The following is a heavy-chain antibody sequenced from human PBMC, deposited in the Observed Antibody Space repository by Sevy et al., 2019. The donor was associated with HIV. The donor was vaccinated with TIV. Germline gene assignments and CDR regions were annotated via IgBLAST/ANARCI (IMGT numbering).Heavy chain of an antibody. J-gene: IGHJ4*02. D-gene: IGHD5-18*01. CDR2: ISYDGSNK. V-gene: IGHV3-30*04. Sequence: GGSLRLSCAASGFTFSSYAMHWVRQAPGKGLEWVAVISYDGSNKYYADSVKGRFTISRDNSKNTLYLQMNSLRAEDTAVYYYARGGIQLWSFDYWGRGTLVTVSS. CDR1: GFTFSSYA. CDR3: ARGGIQLWSFDY.